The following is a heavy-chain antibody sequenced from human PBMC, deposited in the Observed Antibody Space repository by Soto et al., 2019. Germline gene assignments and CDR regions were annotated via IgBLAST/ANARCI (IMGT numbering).Heavy chain of an antibody. V-gene: IGHV4-61*08. D-gene: IGHD3-10*01. CDR2: ISHSGST. J-gene: IGHJ3*02. Sequence: SETLSLTCTVSGGSVSSAAYYWSWIRQPPGKGLEWIGYISHSGSTNYTPSLKSRVTISVDTSKNQFSLNLSSVTAADTAVYSCARGPPAFDIWGQGTMVTVSS. CDR1: GGSVSSAAYY. CDR3: ARGPPAFDI.